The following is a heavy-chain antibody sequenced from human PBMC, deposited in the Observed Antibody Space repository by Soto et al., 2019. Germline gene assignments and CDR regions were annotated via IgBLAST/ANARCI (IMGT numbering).Heavy chain of an antibody. CDR1: GYAFTSYG. CDR2: IAPHSGRT. J-gene: IGHJ4*02. V-gene: IGHV1-18*04. CDR3: ARAATGSYHSAY. D-gene: IGHD3-10*01. Sequence: QVQLVQSGPEVKKPGASVRVSCMTSGYAFTSYGVNWVRQVPGQGREWMGWIAPHSGRTTYLPKFQGRVTITADPAANTAYMELTSLNSDDTGIYFCARAATGSYHSAYGGQGTVVAVSA.